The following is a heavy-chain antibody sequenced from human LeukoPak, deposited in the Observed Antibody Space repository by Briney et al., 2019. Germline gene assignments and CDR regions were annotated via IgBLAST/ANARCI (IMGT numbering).Heavy chain of an antibody. J-gene: IGHJ1*01. Sequence: ASVKVSCKASGYTFTGYYMHWVRQAPGQGLEWMGWINPNSGGTNYAQKFQGRVTMTRDTSISTAYMELSRLRSDDTAVYYCARDSGGGYYYDSSGYYAEYFQHWGQGTLVTVPS. V-gene: IGHV1-2*02. D-gene: IGHD3-22*01. CDR2: INPNSGGT. CDR1: GYTFTGYY. CDR3: ARDSGGGYYYDSSGYYAEYFQH.